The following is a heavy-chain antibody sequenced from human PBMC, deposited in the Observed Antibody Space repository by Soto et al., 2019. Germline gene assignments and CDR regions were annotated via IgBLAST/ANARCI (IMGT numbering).Heavy chain of an antibody. CDR1: GGSISSSSYY. CDR2: IYYSGST. D-gene: IGHD5-18*01. V-gene: IGHV4-39*01. J-gene: IGHJ4*02. CDR3: ARRAMDTATFDY. Sequence: LSLTCTVSGGSISSSSYYWGWIRQPPGKGLEWIGSIYYSGSTYYDPSLKSRVTISVDTSKNQFSLKLSSVTAADTAVYYCARRAMDTATFDYWGQGTLVTVSS.